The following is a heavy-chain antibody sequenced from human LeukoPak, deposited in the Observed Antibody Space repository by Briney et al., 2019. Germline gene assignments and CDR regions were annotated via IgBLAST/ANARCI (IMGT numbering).Heavy chain of an antibody. D-gene: IGHD2-15*01. J-gene: IGHJ4*02. Sequence: ASVKVSCKASGYTFTSYGISWVRQAPGQGLEWMGWISAYNGNTNYAQKLQGRVTMTTDTSTSTAYMELRSLRSDDTAVYCCARRYSVCSGGSCRAFDYWGQGTLVTVSS. V-gene: IGHV1-18*01. CDR2: ISAYNGNT. CDR1: GYTFTSYG. CDR3: ARRYSVCSGGSCRAFDY.